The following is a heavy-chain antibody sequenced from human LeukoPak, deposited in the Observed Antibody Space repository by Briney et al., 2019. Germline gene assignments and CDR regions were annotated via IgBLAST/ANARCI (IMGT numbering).Heavy chain of an antibody. V-gene: IGHV4-30-4*08. D-gene: IGHD1-26*01. CDR2: IYYSGST. Sequence: PSETLSLTCTVSGGSISSGDYYWSWIRQPPGKGLEWIGYIYYSGSTYYNPSLKSRVTMSVDTSKTQFSLKLSSVTAADTAVYYCASSGKLHEAFDIWGQGTMVTVSS. J-gene: IGHJ3*02. CDR3: ASSGKLHEAFDI. CDR1: GGSISSGDYY.